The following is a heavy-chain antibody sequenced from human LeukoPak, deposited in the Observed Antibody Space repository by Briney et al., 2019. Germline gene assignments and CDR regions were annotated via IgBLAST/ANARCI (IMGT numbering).Heavy chain of an antibody. CDR2: IYYSGST. D-gene: IGHD3-22*01. J-gene: IGHJ4*02. CDR3: ARGDYYDSSPVAY. Sequence: SETLSLTCTVSGGSISSYYWIWIRQPPGKGLEWIGYIYYSGSTNYNPSLKSRVTISVDTSKNQFSLKLSSVTAADTAVYYCARGDYYDSSPVAYWGQGTLVTVSS. CDR1: GGSISSYY. V-gene: IGHV4-59*01.